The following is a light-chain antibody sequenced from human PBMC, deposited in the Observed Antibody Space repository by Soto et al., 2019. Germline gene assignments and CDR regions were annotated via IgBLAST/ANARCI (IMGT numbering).Light chain of an antibody. CDR2: GNI. V-gene: IGLV1-40*01. Sequence: QSALTQPPSVSGAPGQRVTISCTGSSSNIGAGYDVHWYQQRPGTAPKLLIFGNINRPSGVPDRFSGSKSGTSASLAITGLQAEDEGDYYCGSYASASLIFGGGTQLTVL. CDR3: GSYASASLI. J-gene: IGLJ2*01. CDR1: SSNIGAGYD.